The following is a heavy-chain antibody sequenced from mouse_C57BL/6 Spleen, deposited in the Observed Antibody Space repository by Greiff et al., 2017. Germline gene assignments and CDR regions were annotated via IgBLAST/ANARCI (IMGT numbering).Heavy chain of an antibody. Sequence: EVQLQQSGPELVKPGASVKIPCKASGYTFTDYNMDWVKQSHGKSLEWIGDINPNNGGTIYNQKFKGKATLTVDKSSSTAYMGLRSLTSEDTSVYYCARGTDYYGSSFAMDYWGQGTSVTVSS. V-gene: IGHV1-18*01. CDR3: ARGTDYYGSSFAMDY. J-gene: IGHJ4*01. CDR2: INPNNGGT. D-gene: IGHD1-1*01. CDR1: GYTFTDYN.